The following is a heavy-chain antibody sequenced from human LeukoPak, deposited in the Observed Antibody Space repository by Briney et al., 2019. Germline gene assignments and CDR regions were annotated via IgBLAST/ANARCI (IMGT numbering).Heavy chain of an antibody. Sequence: GRSLRLSCAASGFTFSSYGMHWVRQAPGKGLERVAVISYDGSNKYYADSVKGRFTISRDNSKNTLYLQMNSLRAEDTAVYYCAKDLRRLSSSWYSGTGFDPWGQGTLVTVSS. CDR1: GFTFSSYG. V-gene: IGHV3-30*18. CDR2: ISYDGSNK. J-gene: IGHJ5*02. CDR3: AKDLRRLSSSWYSGTGFDP. D-gene: IGHD6-13*01.